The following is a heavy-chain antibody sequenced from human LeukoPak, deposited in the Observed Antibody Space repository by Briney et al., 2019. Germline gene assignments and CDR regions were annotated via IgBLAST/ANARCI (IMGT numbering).Heavy chain of an antibody. CDR1: GGSFSGYY. D-gene: IGHD4-17*01. J-gene: IGHJ4*02. CDR3: ASQPDYGDYGIDY. CDR2: IYYSGST. Sequence: SETLSLTCAVYGGSFSGYYWSWLRQPPGKGLEWIGSIYYSGSTYYNPTLKSGVTISVDTSKNQFSLTLSSVTAADTAVYYCASQPDYGDYGIDYWGQGTLVTVSS. V-gene: IGHV4-34*01.